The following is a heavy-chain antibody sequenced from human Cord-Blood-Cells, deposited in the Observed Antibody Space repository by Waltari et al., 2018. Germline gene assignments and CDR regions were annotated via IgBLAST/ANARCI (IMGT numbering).Heavy chain of an antibody. CDR2: INPNSGGT. Sequence: QVQLVQSGAEVKKPGASVQVSCMASGYTFTGYYMHWVRQAPGQGLEWMGWINPNSGGTNYAQKFQGRVTMTRDTSSSTAYMELSRLRSDDTAVYYCARDRDFWSGYFDYWGQGTLVTVSS. V-gene: IGHV1-2*02. D-gene: IGHD3-3*01. CDR3: ARDRDFWSGYFDY. CDR1: GYTFTGYY. J-gene: IGHJ4*02.